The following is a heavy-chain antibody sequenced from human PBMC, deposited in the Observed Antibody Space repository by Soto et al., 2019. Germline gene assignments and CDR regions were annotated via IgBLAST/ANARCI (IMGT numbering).Heavy chain of an antibody. J-gene: IGHJ3*02. CDR2: ISYDGSNK. CDR1: GFTFSSYA. V-gene: IGHV3-30-3*01. Sequence: GGSLRLSCAASGFTFSSYAMHWVRQAPGKGLEWVAVISYDGSNKYYADSVKGRFTISRDNSKNTLYLQMNSLRAEDTAVYYCARDGKGSSWPDAFDIWGQGTMVTVSS. CDR3: ARDGKGSSWPDAFDI. D-gene: IGHD6-13*01.